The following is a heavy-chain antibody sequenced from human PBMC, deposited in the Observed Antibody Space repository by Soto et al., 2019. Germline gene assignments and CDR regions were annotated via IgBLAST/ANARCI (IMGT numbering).Heavy chain of an antibody. CDR2: IYWDDDK. V-gene: IGHV2-5*02. Sequence: QITLKESGPTLVKPTQTLTLTCTFSGFSLNSGGVGVGWIRQPPGKALEWLALIYWDDDKRYSPSLKSRLTMTKDTSKSQAVLTRTTMDPVDTATYSCAHGVRAFVIGGQGTMVTVSS. CDR1: GFSLNSGGVG. CDR3: AHGVRAFVI. J-gene: IGHJ3*02.